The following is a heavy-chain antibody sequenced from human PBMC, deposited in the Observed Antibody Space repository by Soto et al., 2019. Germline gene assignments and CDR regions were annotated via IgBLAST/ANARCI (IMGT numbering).Heavy chain of an antibody. D-gene: IGHD3-3*01. CDR1: GGSISSSSYY. CDR2: IYYSGST. J-gene: IGHJ6*03. V-gene: IGHV4-39*01. CDR3: ARFLVQIWSGYRGSSDYIDV. Sequence: SETLSLTCTVSGGSISSSSYYWGWIRQPPGKGLEWIGSIYYSGSTYYNPSLKSRVTISVDTSKNQFSLKLSSVTAADTAVYYCARFLVQIWSGYRGSSDYIDVWGKGTTVTVSS.